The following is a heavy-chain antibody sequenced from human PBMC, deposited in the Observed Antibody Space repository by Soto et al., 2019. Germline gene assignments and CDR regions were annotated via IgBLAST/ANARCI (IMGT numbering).Heavy chain of an antibody. V-gene: IGHV4-38-2*02. J-gene: IGHJ4*01. CDR2: IYHGGTT. Sequence: SETLSLTCTVSGYSISSGSYCAWIRQPPGKGPEWIASIYHGGTTFYNPSLKSRITISVDTSNNQFSLKLTSVTAADTAVYYCARVHVMVVAGSTFDYWGHGTLVTFSS. CDR1: GYSISSGSY. D-gene: IGHD6-19*01. CDR3: ARVHVMVVAGSTFDY.